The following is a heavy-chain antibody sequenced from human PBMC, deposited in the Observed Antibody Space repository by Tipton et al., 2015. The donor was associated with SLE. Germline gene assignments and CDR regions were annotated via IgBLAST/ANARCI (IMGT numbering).Heavy chain of an antibody. CDR1: GGAISSRSFY. CDR2: IYYSGTT. Sequence: TLSLTCTVSGGAISSRSFYWAWIRQTPEKGVQWIGGIYYSGTTYYNPSLKSRVTISMDTSKNQFSLNLSSMTAADAAVYYCATSPTSRDGFDIWGQGTMVTVSS. J-gene: IGHJ3*02. V-gene: IGHV4-39*07. D-gene: IGHD3-16*01. CDR3: ATSPTSRDGFDI.